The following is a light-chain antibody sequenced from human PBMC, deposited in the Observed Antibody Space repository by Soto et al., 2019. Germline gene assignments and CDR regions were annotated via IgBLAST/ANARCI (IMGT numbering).Light chain of an antibody. CDR2: AAS. Sequence: DIQMTQSPSSVSASLGDRVTITCRASQDISSWLAWYQQKPGKAPKLLIYAASSLQSGVPSRFSGSGSGTDFTLTISSLQPEDFATYYCQQANNFPPWTFGQGTKVEVK. V-gene: IGKV1-12*01. CDR3: QQANNFPPWT. J-gene: IGKJ1*01. CDR1: QDISSW.